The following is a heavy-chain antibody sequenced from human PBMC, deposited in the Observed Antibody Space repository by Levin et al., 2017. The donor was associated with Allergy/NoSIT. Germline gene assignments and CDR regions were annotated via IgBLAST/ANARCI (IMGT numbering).Heavy chain of an antibody. CDR2: IHGGGST. J-gene: IGHJ2*01. CDR3: ARDAGWVTSTYYWYLDL. V-gene: IGHV3-66*01. CDR1: GFTVSSKY. Sequence: GGSLRLSCAASGFTVSSKYMSWVRQAPGKALEWVSVIHGGGSTDYADSVKGRFTISRDNSKNTVYLQMNSLRADDTALYYCARDAGWVTSTYYWYLDLWGRGTLVTVSS. D-gene: IGHD2-2*01.